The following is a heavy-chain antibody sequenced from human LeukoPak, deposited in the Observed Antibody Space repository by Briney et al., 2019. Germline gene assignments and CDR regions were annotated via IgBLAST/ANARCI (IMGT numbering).Heavy chain of an antibody. CDR3: ATRPVRFGEFDY. J-gene: IGHJ4*02. Sequence: ASVKVSCKVSGYTLTELSMHWVRQAPGKGLEWMGGFDPEDGETIYAQKFQGRVTMTEDTSTDTAYMELSSLRSEDTAVYYCATRPVRFGEFDYWGQGTLVTVSS. D-gene: IGHD3-10*01. CDR2: FDPEDGET. CDR1: GYTLTELS. V-gene: IGHV1-24*01.